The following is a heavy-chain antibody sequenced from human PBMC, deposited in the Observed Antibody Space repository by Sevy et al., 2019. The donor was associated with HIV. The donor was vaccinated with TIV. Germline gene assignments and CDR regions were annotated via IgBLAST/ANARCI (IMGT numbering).Heavy chain of an antibody. CDR1: GFTFSSYA. CDR2: ISGSGGST. CDR3: AKDPGIAVAGISQYFQH. J-gene: IGHJ1*01. Sequence: GGSLRLSCAASGFTFSSYAMSWVRQAPGKGLEWVSAISGSGGSTYYADSVKGRFTISRDNSKNTLYLQMNSLRAEDTAVYYRAKDPGIAVAGISQYFQHWGQGTLVTVSS. D-gene: IGHD6-19*01. V-gene: IGHV3-23*01.